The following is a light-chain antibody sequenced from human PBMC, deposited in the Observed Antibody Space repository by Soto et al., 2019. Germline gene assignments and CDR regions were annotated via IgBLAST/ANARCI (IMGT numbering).Light chain of an antibody. Sequence: EIRMTRSPATLSVSPGEGATLSFRASQSISNLLAWYQQKPGQAPRLLIYGASTRATGFPDRFSGSGSGTEFTLTISSLYSEDFAVYYCQQYYDWPITFGQGTRLEIK. CDR3: QQYYDWPIT. CDR2: GAS. V-gene: IGKV3-15*01. J-gene: IGKJ5*01. CDR1: QSISNL.